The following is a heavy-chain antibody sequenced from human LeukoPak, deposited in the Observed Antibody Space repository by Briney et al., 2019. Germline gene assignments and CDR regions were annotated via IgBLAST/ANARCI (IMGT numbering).Heavy chain of an antibody. CDR1: GGSFSGYY. CDR3: AKDHLLGILDY. D-gene: IGHD7-27*01. Sequence: SSETLSLTCAVYGGSFSGYYWSWIRQPPGKGLEWIGEINHSGSTNYNPSLKSRVTISVDTSKNQFSLKLSSVTAADTAVYYCAKDHLLGILDYWGQGTLVTVSS. J-gene: IGHJ4*02. V-gene: IGHV4-34*01. CDR2: INHSGST.